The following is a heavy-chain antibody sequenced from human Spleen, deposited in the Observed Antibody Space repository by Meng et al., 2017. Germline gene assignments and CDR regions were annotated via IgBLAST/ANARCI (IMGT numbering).Heavy chain of an antibody. J-gene: IGHJ4*02. D-gene: IGHD6-25*01. CDR2: INPKSGDT. CDR1: GYNFPDYD. CDR3: ARDEDISAAGKLFGDY. Sequence: VQLVQSRAEVKKPGASVKVSCKPSGYNFPDYDIHWVRRAPGQGLEWMGRINPKSGDTHYAQKFQARVTMTGDTSISTAYMELSGLRSDDTAMYYCARDEDISAAGKLFGDYWGQGTLVTVSS. V-gene: IGHV1-2*06.